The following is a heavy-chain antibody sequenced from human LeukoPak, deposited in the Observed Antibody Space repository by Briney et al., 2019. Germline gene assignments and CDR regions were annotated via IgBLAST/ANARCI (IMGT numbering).Heavy chain of an antibody. CDR2: ISANGGFI. V-gene: IGHV3-9*03. D-gene: IGHD3-22*01. CDR1: GFNFDDYA. J-gene: IGHJ3*02. Sequence: PGGSLRLSCVVSGFNFDDYAIHWVRQGPGKGLEWAAGISANGGFISYGESVKGRFTISRDNPRNSVFLQMNFLRAEDMAMYFCTKEVQRWHSYFYRPSYALDIWGQGTMVSVSS. CDR3: TKEVQRWHSYFYRPSYALDI.